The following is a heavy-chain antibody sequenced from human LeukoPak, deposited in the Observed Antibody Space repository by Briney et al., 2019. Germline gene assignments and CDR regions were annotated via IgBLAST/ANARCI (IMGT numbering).Heavy chain of an antibody. CDR2: ISSSSSYI. D-gene: IGHD6-19*01. CDR3: ARYFLPVAGTGGWFDP. Sequence: GGSLRLSCAASGFTFSSYSMNWVRQAPGKGLEWVSSISSSSSYIYYADSVKGRFTISRDNAKNSLYLQMNSLRDEDTAVYYCARYFLPVAGTGGWFDPWGQGTLVTVSS. V-gene: IGHV3-21*01. CDR1: GFTFSSYS. J-gene: IGHJ5*02.